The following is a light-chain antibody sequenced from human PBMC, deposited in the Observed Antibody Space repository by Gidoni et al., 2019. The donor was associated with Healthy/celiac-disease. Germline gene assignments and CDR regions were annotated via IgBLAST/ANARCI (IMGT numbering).Light chain of an antibody. CDR3: QQYYGTPIT. V-gene: IGKV4-1*01. CDR1: QSIFYSSNNKNY. J-gene: IGKJ5*01. Sequence: DIVMTQSPDSLAVSMGGRATINCKSSQSIFYSSNNKNYLAWYQQKPGQPPKLLIYCASSRESGVPARFSGSGSETDFTLTISSLQAEDVAVYYCQQYYGTPITFGQGTRLEIK. CDR2: CAS.